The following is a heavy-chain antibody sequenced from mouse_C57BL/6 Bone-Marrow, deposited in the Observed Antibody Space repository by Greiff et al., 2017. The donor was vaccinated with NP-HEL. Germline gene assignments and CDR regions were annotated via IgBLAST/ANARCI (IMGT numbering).Heavy chain of an antibody. J-gene: IGHJ2*01. V-gene: IGHV1-52*01. D-gene: IGHD1-1*01. Sequence: VQLQQPGAELVRPGSSVKLSCKASGYTFTSYWMHWVKQRPIQGLEWIGNIDPSDSETHYNQKFKDKATLTVDKSSSTAYMQLSSQTSEDSAVYYCARSRTTVAFDYWGQGTTLTVSS. CDR3: ARSRTTVAFDY. CDR1: GYTFTSYW. CDR2: IDPSDSET.